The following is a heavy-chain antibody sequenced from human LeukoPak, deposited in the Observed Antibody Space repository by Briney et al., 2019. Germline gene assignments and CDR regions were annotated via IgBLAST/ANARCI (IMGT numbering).Heavy chain of an antibody. J-gene: IGHJ3*02. CDR2: IYYSGSS. D-gene: IGHD3-3*01. CDR1: GGSIGSSSYY. V-gene: IGHV4-39*01. CDR3: ARLGVTFDI. Sequence: SETLSLTCTVSGGSIGSSSYYWGWIRQPPGKGLEWIGSIYYSGSSYYNPSLKSRVTISVDTSKNLFSLKLSSVTAADTAVYYCARLGVTFDIWGQGTMVTVSS.